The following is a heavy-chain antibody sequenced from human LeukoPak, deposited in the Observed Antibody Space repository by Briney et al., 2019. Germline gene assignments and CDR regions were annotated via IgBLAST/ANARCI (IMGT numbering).Heavy chain of an antibody. CDR1: GGSISSSSYY. J-gene: IGHJ4*02. D-gene: IGHD6-13*01. Sequence: PSETLSLTCTVSGGSISSSSYYWGWIRQPPGKGLEWIGSIYHSGSTYYNPSLKSRVTISVDTSKNQFSLKLSSVTAADTAVYYCASLGIATAGGLKGDYWGQGTLVTVSS. V-gene: IGHV4-39*07. CDR2: IYHSGST. CDR3: ASLGIATAGGLKGDY.